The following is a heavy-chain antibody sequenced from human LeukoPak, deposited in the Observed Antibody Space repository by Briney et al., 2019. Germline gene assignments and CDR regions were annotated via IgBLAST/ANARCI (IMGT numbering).Heavy chain of an antibody. D-gene: IGHD3-22*01. V-gene: IGHV3-23*01. Sequence: GGSLRLSCAASGFTFSTYAMSWVRQARGKGLEWVSAISGSTGRTYYADSVKGRFTISRDNSKNTLYLQMNSLRAEDTAVYYCARRAGDYSHPYDYWGQGTLVTVSS. CDR1: GFTFSTYA. J-gene: IGHJ4*02. CDR2: ISGSTGRT. CDR3: ARRAGDYSHPYDY.